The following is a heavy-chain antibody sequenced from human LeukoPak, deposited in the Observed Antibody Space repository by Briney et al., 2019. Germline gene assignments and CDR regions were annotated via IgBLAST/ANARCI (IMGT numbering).Heavy chain of an antibody. V-gene: IGHV3-11*04. D-gene: IGHD4-17*01. CDR2: ISSSGSTI. CDR3: ARDSAGDLDH. CDR1: GFTFSDYY. Sequence: GGSLRLSCAASGFTFSDYYMSWIRQAPGKGLEWVSYISSSGSTIYYADSVKGRFTISRDNGKNSLYLQLNSLRGEDTALYYCARDSAGDLDHWGQGILVTVSS. J-gene: IGHJ4*02.